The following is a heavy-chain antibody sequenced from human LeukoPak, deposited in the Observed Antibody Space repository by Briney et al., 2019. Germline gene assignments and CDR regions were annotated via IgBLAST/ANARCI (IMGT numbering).Heavy chain of an antibody. V-gene: IGHV5-51*01. D-gene: IGHD6-13*01. J-gene: IGHJ4*02. CDR2: IYPGDSDT. CDR3: ARGIAAAGVTKFDY. Sequence: PGESLKISCKGSGYDFANHWTGWVRQMPGRGLEWMGIIYPGDSDTRYRPSFQGQVTISADKSLGTAYLQWSSLQASDTATYYCARGIAAAGVTKFDYWGQGTLVTVSS. CDR1: GYDFANHW.